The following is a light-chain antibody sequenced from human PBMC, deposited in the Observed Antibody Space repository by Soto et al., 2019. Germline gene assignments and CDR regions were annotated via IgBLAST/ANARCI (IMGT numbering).Light chain of an antibody. CDR1: QSVSSSY. J-gene: IGKJ4*01. Sequence: EIVMSQSPATLSLSPGERANLSCRASQSVSSSYLAWYQQKPGQAPRLLIYGASTRATGIPARFSGSGSGTEFTLTISSLQSEDFAVYYCQQYNNWPLTFGGGTKVDIK. CDR3: QQYNNWPLT. CDR2: GAS. V-gene: IGKV3-15*01.